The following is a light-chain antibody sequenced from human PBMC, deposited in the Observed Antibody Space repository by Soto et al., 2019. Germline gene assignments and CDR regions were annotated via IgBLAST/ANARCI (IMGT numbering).Light chain of an antibody. CDR1: SSDVGGYNF. J-gene: IGLJ3*02. CDR3: GSYTSSTTLA. V-gene: IGLV2-14*01. CDR2: EVS. Sequence: QSVLTQPASVSGSPGQSITISCTGTSSDVGGYNFVSWYQHHPGKAPKLMIYEVSNRPSGVSNRFSGSKSGNTASLTISGLQAEDEADYYCGSYTSSTTLAFGGGTKLTVL.